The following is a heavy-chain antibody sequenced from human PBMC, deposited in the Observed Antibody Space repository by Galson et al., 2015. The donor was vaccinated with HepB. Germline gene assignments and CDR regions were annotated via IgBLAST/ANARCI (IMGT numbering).Heavy chain of an antibody. CDR3: TTDVYFSSYWSWFDP. CDR1: GFTFNNVW. CDR2: IKSKTDGGNT. Sequence: SLRLSCAATGFTFNNVWMNGVRQAPGKGLEGGCRIKSKTDGGNTEYADQGKGRFTMPREDSKNTLYLQMNSLKTDDTAVYYCTTDVYFSSYWSWFDPWGQGTLVTVSS. J-gene: IGHJ5*02. V-gene: IGHV3-15*01. D-gene: IGHD2-2*01.